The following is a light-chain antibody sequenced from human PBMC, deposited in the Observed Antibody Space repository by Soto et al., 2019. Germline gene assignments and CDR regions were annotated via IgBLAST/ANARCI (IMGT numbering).Light chain of an antibody. CDR3: QSFDSGLRGEV. V-gene: IGLV1-40*01. Sequence: QAVVTQPPSVSGAPGQRVTISCTGSSSNIGAGYVVHWYQHLPGTAPRLLIYGNSNRPSGVPDRFSGSKSGNSASLAIIGLQTDDEADYYCQSFDSGLRGEVFGGGTKLTVL. J-gene: IGLJ3*02. CDR1: SSNIGAGYV. CDR2: GNS.